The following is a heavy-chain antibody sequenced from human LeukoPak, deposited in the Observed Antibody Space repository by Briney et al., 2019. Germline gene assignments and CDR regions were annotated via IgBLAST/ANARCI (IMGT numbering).Heavy chain of an antibody. D-gene: IGHD3-3*01. CDR1: GFTLSSYA. CDR2: ISYDGSNK. CDR3: ARDGGYDFWSGYFDY. V-gene: IGHV3-30-3*01. J-gene: IGHJ4*02. Sequence: PGGSLRLSCAASGFTLSSYAMHWVRQAPGKVLEWVAVISYDGSNKYYADSVKGRFTISRDNSKNTLYLQMNSLRAEDTAVYYCARDGGYDFWSGYFDYWGQGTLVTVPS.